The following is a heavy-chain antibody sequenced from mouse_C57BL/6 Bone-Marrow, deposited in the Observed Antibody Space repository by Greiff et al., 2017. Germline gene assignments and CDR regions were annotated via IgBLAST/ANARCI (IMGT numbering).Heavy chain of an antibody. J-gene: IGHJ4*01. CDR1: GYTFTSYG. Sequence: VQLVESGAELARPGASVKLSCKASGYTFTSYGISWVKQRTGQGLEWIGEIYPRSGNTYYNEKFKGKATLTADKSSSTAYMELRSLTSEDSAVYFCARWRTYYAMDYWGQGTSVTVSS. CDR2: IYPRSGNT. V-gene: IGHV1-81*01. CDR3: ARWRTYYAMDY.